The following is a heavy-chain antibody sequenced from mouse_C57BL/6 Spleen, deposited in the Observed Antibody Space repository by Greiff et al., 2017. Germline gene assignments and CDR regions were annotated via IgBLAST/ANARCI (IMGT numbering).Heavy chain of an antibody. V-gene: IGHV1-52*01. Sequence: VQLQQPGAELVRPGSSVKLSCKASGYTFTSYWMHWVKQRPIQGLEWIGNIDPSDSETHYNQQFKDKATLTVDKSSSTAYMQLSSLTSEDSAVYYCARNDYGVGFAYWGQGTLVTVSA. D-gene: IGHD2-4*01. CDR1: GYTFTSYW. J-gene: IGHJ3*01. CDR2: IDPSDSET. CDR3: ARNDYGVGFAY.